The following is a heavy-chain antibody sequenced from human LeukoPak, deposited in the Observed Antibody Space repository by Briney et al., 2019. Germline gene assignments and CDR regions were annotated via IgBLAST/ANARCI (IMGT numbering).Heavy chain of an antibody. Sequence: GGSLRLSCVASGFIFNDYEMNWVRQAPGKGLEWVSSINGRGGSTYYADSVKGRFTISRDNSKNMLYLQMNSLRAEDTAVYYCAKHYYDSSGYASFDNWGQGTLVTVSS. CDR3: AKHYYDSSGYASFDN. D-gene: IGHD3-22*01. J-gene: IGHJ4*02. V-gene: IGHV3-23*01. CDR2: INGRGGST. CDR1: GFIFNDYE.